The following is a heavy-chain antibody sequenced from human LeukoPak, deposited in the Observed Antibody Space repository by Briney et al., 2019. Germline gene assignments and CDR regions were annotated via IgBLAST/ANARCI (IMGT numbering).Heavy chain of an antibody. CDR1: GGTSSNYA. Sequence: GASVTVSCKASGGTSSNYAISWVRQAPGQGLEWMGGIIPIFGTANYAQKFQGRVTITADKSTSTAYMELSSLRSEDTAVYYCAREVYYYDSSGYYHFDYWGQGTLVTVSS. V-gene: IGHV1-69*06. D-gene: IGHD3-22*01. CDR3: AREVYYYDSSGYYHFDY. J-gene: IGHJ4*02. CDR2: IIPIFGTA.